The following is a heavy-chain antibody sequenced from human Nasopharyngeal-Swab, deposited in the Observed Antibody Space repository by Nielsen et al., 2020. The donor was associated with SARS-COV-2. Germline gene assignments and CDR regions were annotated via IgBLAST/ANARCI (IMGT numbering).Heavy chain of an antibody. CDR2: ISSSGSTI. V-gene: IGHV3-48*03. D-gene: IGHD3-22*01. CDR3: AREGENDSSGYFSDAFDI. CDR1: GCKFSSYE. J-gene: IGHJ3*02. Sequence: GGSLRRSCAASGCKFSSYEMNWVRQAPGKGLEWVSYISSSGSTIYYADSVKGRFTISRGNAKNSLYLQMNSLRAEDTAVYYCAREGENDSSGYFSDAFDIWGQGTMVTVSS.